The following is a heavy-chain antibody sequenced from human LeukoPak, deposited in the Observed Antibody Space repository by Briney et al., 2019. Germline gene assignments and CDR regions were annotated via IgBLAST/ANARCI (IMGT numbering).Heavy chain of an antibody. CDR3: AKEPQGD. CDR1: GSTFSNNG. CDR2: ITSDGSNK. Sequence: PGGSLRLSCAASGSTFSNNGMQWVRQAPGKGLEWVAFITSDGSNKDYANSVKGRFSIFRDSSKNTLYLQMNSLKTEDTAVYYCAKEPQGDWGQGTLVTVSS. V-gene: IGHV3-30*02. J-gene: IGHJ4*02.